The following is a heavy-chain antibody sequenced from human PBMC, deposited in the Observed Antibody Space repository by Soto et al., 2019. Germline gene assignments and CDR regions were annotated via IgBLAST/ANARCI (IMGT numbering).Heavy chain of an antibody. V-gene: IGHV1-8*01. J-gene: IGHJ4*02. CDR3: ASTIAVAATGFDY. Sequence: QVQLVQSGAEVKKPGASVKVSCKASGYTFTSYDINWVRQATGQGLEWMGWMNPNSGNTGYAQKFEGRVTMTRNISISTAYMELSSLRSEDTAVYYCASTIAVAATGFDYWGQGTQVTVSS. CDR2: MNPNSGNT. D-gene: IGHD6-19*01. CDR1: GYTFTSYD.